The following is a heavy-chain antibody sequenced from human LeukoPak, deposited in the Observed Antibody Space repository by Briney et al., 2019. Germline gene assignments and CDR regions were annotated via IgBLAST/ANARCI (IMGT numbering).Heavy chain of an antibody. V-gene: IGHV1-18*01. J-gene: IGHJ5*02. CDR3: ARGSVTGEGWSDP. CDR1: GYTFSNYG. CDR2: IRAYNGNT. Sequence: ASVKVSCKASGYTFSNYGISWVRQAPGQGLEWMGWIRAYNGNTNYAQKFQGRVTMTTDTSTSTAYMELRSLRSDDTALYYCARGSVTGEGWSDPWGQGTLVTVSS. D-gene: IGHD7-27*01.